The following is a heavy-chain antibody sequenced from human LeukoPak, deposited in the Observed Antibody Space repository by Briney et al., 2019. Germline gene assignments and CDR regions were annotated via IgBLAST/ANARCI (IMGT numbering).Heavy chain of an antibody. V-gene: IGHV4-39*07. Sequence: SETLSFTCTVSGGSISSSSYYWGWIRQPPGKGLEWIGSIYYSGSTYYNPSLKSRVTISVDTSKNQFSLKLNSVTAADTAVYYCARDYGGNSRKNWYFDLWGRGTLVTISS. CDR1: GGSISSSSYY. D-gene: IGHD4-23*01. CDR3: ARDYGGNSRKNWYFDL. CDR2: IYYSGST. J-gene: IGHJ2*01.